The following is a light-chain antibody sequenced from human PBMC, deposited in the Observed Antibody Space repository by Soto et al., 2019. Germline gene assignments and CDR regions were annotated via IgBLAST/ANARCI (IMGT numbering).Light chain of an antibody. CDR3: QQTYNTPSS. V-gene: IGKV1-39*01. J-gene: IGKJ2*01. Sequence: DIRMTQSPSSLSASVGDRVTITCRASQNITLFLNWYQQKPGKAPKLLIYGASSLESGVPSRYSGGGSETDFTLTISSLQPEDFVTYYCQQTYNTPSSFGQGTKLEI. CDR2: GAS. CDR1: QNITLF.